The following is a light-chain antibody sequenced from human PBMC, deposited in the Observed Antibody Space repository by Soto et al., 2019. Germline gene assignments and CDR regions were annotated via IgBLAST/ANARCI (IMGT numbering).Light chain of an antibody. Sequence: DIQMTQSPSSLSESVGDRVTITCRASQGISNYLAWYQQKPGKVPKLLIYAASTLQSGVSSRFSGSGSGTDFTLTISGLQPEDVATYYCQKYNSAPRTFGPGTKV. CDR2: AAS. CDR3: QKYNSAPRT. V-gene: IGKV1-27*01. CDR1: QGISNY. J-gene: IGKJ1*01.